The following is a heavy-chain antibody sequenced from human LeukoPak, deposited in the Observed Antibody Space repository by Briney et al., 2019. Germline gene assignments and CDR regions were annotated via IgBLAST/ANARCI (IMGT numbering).Heavy chain of an antibody. CDR3: AKGDTSMIRRYFFDF. Sequence: GGSLRLSCAASGFRFNNYVMSWVRQAPGKGLEWVSVISGNGGSTHYADSVKGRFTISRGNSKNTLYLQMNSLRAEDTAVYYCAKGDTSMIRRYFFDFWGRGTLVTVSS. V-gene: IGHV3-23*01. D-gene: IGHD5-18*01. CDR2: ISGNGGST. CDR1: GFRFNNYV. J-gene: IGHJ4*02.